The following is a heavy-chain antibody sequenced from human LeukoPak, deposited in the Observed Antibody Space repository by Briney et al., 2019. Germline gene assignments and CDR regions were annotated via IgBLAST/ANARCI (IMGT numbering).Heavy chain of an antibody. V-gene: IGHV4-38-2*01. CDR3: ARARVVHYNFRSGLHWYFDV. CDR2: ISHSGNT. J-gene: IGHJ2*01. D-gene: IGHD3-3*01. Sequence: SETLPLTCAVSGFSISSGHYWAWIRQSPGKGLEWIGTISHSGNTYYNSSLKSRLAVSVDTSKNHFSLNLNSLTAADTAVYHCARARVVHYNFRSGLHWYFDVWGRGTLVTVSS. CDR1: GFSISSGHY.